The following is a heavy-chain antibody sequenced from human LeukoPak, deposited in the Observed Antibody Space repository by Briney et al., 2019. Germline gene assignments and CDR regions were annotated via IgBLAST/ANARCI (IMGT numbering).Heavy chain of an antibody. J-gene: IGHJ6*03. V-gene: IGHV3-53*01. CDR1: GFTVSSNY. CDR3: ARDTGMYYDFWSGYYPYYYYYMDV. Sequence: GGSLRLSCAASGFTVSSNYMSWVRQAPGKGPEWVSVIYSGGSTYYADSVKGRFTISRDNSKNTLYLQMNSLRAEDTAVYYCARDTGMYYDFWSGYYPYYYYYMDVWGKGTTVAVSS. CDR2: IYSGGST. D-gene: IGHD3-3*01.